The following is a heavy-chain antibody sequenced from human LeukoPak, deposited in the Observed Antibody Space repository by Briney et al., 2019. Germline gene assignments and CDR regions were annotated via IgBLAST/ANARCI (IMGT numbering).Heavy chain of an antibody. CDR1: GFTFTTYW. D-gene: IGHD4-23*01. CDR3: ARGLDGNSIWYFDL. V-gene: IGHV3-7*01. J-gene: IGHJ2*01. CDR2: IKQDGTEK. Sequence: GGSLRLSCAASGFTFTTYWMSWVRQAPGKGLEWVANIKQDGTEKYYVDSVKGRFTISRDNARNSLELQMNSLRVEDTAVYYCARGLDGNSIWYFDLWGRGTLVTVSS.